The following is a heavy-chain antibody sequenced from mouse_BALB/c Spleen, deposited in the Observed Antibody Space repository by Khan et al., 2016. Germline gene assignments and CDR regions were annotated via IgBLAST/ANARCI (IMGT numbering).Heavy chain of an antibody. D-gene: IGHD1-1*01. CDR1: GFTFKTYA. V-gene: IGHV10-1*02. CDR2: ISSKSNNFAT. J-gene: IGHJ4*01. CDR3: VRDAYYPYALDY. Sequence: EVQLVESGGGLVQPKGSLKLSCAASGFTFKTYAMNWVRQAPGKGLEWIARISSKSNNFATYYADSVKDRFTISRDDSQNMLSLQMNTLQTEDTAMYYCVRDAYYPYALDYWGQGTSVTVSS.